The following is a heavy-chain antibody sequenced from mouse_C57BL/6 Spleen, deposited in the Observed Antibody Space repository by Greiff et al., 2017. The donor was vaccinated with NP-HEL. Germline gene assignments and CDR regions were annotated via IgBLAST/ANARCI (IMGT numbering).Heavy chain of an antibody. V-gene: IGHV1-59*01. CDR3: ARSWDCGSYWYFDD. D-gene: IGHD1-1*01. J-gene: IGHJ1*03. CDR2: IDPSDSYT. Sequence: VQLQQPGAELVRPGTSVKLSCKASGYTFTSYWMHWVKQRPGQGLEWIGVIDPSDSYTNYNKKFKGKATLTVNTSSSTAYLQLSSLTSEDSAVSYYARSWDCGSYWYFDDWGTGTTVTVSS. CDR1: GYTFTSYW.